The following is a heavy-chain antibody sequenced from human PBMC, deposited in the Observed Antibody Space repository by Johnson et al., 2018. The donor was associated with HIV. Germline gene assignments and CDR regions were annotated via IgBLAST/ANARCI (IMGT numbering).Heavy chain of an antibody. J-gene: IGHJ3*02. D-gene: IGHD3-16*01. CDR1: GFTFTNFW. V-gene: IGHV3-23*04. CDR3: ATGGTGGAFDI. Sequence: VQLVESGGGLVQPGGSLRLSCAASGFTFTNFWMSWVRQAPGKGLEWVSAISGSGGSTYYADSVKGRFTISRDNSKNTLYLQMNSLRAEDTAVYYCATGGTGGAFDIWGQGTMVTVSS. CDR2: ISGSGGST.